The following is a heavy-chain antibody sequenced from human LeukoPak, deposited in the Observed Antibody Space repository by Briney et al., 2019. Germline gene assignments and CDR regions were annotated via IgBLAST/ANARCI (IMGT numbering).Heavy chain of an antibody. J-gene: IGHJ5*02. CDR2: IYTSGST. CDR3: ARGMVRGVIITQFSYNWFDP. V-gene: IGHV4-61*02. Sequence: PSETLSLTCTVSGGSISSGSYYWSWIRQPAGTGLEWIGRIYTSGSTNYNPSLKSRVTISVDTSKNQFSLKLRSVTAADTAVYYCARGMVRGVIITQFSYNWFDPWGQGTLVTVSS. D-gene: IGHD3-10*01. CDR1: GGSISSGSYY.